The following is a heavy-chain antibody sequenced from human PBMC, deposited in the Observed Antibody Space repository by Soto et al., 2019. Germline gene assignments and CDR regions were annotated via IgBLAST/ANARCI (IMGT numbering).Heavy chain of an antibody. V-gene: IGHV1-18*01. D-gene: IGHD1-26*01. CDR3: ARDGLGPTWDH. CDR1: GYTFTSYG. J-gene: IGHJ4*02. CDR2: IGAYNGKT. Sequence: VQLVQSGAEVKKPGATVQVSCKASGYTFTSYGITWVRQAPGQGREWMGWIGAYNGKTKNANKLKGRVTMTTDTSTSTAFMELQSVRSDDAGVYYCARDGLGPTWDHWGQGTLVTVSS.